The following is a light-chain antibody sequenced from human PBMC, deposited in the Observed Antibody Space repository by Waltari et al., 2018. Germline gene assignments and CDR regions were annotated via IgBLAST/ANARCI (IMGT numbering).Light chain of an antibody. V-gene: IGLV2-23*01. CDR2: DST. J-gene: IGLJ2*01. Sequence: QSALTQPASVSGSPGQSITISCTGTSSDVGTYNLVSWYQLHPGKAPKLIIYDSTKRPSGVSMRFSGSKSGNTASLTISGLQAEDEADYYCCSFAGSSPHVVFGGGTKLTVL. CDR3: CSFAGSSPHVV. CDR1: SSDVGTYNL.